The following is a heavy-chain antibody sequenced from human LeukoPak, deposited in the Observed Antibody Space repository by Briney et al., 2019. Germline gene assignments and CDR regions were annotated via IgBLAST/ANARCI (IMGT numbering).Heavy chain of an antibody. CDR1: GFTFSSYG. CDR2: ISYDGSNK. J-gene: IGHJ4*02. V-gene: IGHV3-30*18. CDR3: AKDQFSH. Sequence: PGRSLRLSCAASGFTFSSYGMLWVRQAPGKGLEWVAVISYDGSNKYYADSVKGRFTISRDNSKNTLYLQMNSLRAEDTAVYYCAKDQFSHWGQGTLVTVSS.